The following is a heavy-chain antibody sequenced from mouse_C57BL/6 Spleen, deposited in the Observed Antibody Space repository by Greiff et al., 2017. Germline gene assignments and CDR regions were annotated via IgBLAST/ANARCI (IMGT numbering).Heavy chain of an antibody. CDR2: ISSGSSTI. Sequence: EVQLVESGGGLVKPGGSLKLSCAASGFTFSDYGMHWVRQAPEKGLEWVAYISSGSSTIYYAETVKGRFTISSDNAKNTLFLQMTSLRSEDTAMYYCARRVYYGSSYFDYWGQGTTLTVSS. CDR1: GFTFSDYG. J-gene: IGHJ2*01. V-gene: IGHV5-17*01. D-gene: IGHD1-1*01. CDR3: ARRVYYGSSYFDY.